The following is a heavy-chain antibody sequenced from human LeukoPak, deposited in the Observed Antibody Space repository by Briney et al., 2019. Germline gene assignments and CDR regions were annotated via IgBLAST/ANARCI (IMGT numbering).Heavy chain of an antibody. V-gene: IGHV4-30-4*01. Sequence: SETLSLTCTVSGGSISSGDYYWSWIRQPPGKGLEWIGYIYYSGSTYYSPSLKSRVTISVDTSKNQISLEVTSVTAADTAVYYCARDGGYGHYDYWGRGTLVTVSS. CDR2: IYYSGST. J-gene: IGHJ4*02. D-gene: IGHD5-18*01. CDR3: ARDGGYGHYDY. CDR1: GGSISSGDYY.